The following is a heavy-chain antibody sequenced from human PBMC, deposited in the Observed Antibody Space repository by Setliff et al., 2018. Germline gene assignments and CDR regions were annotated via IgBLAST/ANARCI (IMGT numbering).Heavy chain of an antibody. J-gene: IGHJ6*04. CDR2: INHSGST. CDR3: ARLKYYNSGTYWGNWDYYSGMDV. CDR1: GGTFSDYY. V-gene: IGHV4-34*08. Sequence: SETLSLTCGASGGTFSDYYWTWIRQPPGKGLEWIGEINHSGSTKCNPSLKSRVTISVDTSKNQFSLELNSVAPADAAKYYCARLKYYNSGTYWGNWDYYSGMDVWGKGTTVTVS. D-gene: IGHD3-22*01.